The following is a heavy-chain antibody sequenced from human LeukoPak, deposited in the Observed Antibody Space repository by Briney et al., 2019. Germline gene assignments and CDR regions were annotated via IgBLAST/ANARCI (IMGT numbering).Heavy chain of an antibody. CDR2: FYYSGST. CDR3: ARHKYCDWWSGYLDY. Sequence: PPETLSLTCTLSGGSPTSYYWSCIRHPPGGGRGWIGYFYYSGSTNYNPSLKGRVTISIDTSKNQFSLKLNTVTAADTAVYYCARHKYCDWWSGYLDYWGQGTLVTVSS. D-gene: IGHD3-3*01. CDR1: GGSPTSYY. J-gene: IGHJ4*02. V-gene: IGHV4-59*08.